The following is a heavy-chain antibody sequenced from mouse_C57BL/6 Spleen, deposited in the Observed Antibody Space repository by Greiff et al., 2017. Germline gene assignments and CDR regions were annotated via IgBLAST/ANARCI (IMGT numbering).Heavy chain of an antibody. J-gene: IGHJ3*01. Sequence: QVQLKQSGPELVKPGASVKISCKASGYAFSSSWMNWVKQRPGKGLEWIGRIYPGDGDTNYNGKFKGKATLTADKSSSTAYMQLSSLTSEDSAVYFCAREGGFPAWFAYWGQGTLVTVSA. V-gene: IGHV1-82*01. CDR3: AREGGFPAWFAY. CDR2: IYPGDGDT. CDR1: GYAFSSSW.